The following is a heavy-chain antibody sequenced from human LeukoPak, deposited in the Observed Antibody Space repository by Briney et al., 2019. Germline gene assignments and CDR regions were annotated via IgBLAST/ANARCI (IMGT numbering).Heavy chain of an antibody. CDR2: INPNSGDT. CDR1: GYTFIAYY. D-gene: IGHD5-18*01. V-gene: IGHV1-2*06. J-gene: IGHJ4*02. Sequence: GASVKVSCKASGYTFIAYYIHWVRQAPGQGGEWMGRINPNSGDTDYAQTFQGRIIMSRDTSISTLYMELSRLRSDDTAVYYCAREVGHSYVNDYWGQGTLVTVSS. CDR3: AREVGHSYVNDY.